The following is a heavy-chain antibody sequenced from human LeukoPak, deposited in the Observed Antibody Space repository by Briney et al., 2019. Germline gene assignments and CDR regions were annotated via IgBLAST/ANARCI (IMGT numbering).Heavy chain of an antibody. CDR1: GGPFSGDY. Sequence: PSETLSLTCVVSGGPFSGDYWTWIRQAPGKGLEWIGEVSHCGSTNYNPSLKSRVSISVDTSKNQFSLKLSSVTAADTAVYYCAREGQFGYYDNSGYHEYYFDYWGRGTLVTVSS. J-gene: IGHJ4*02. CDR3: AREGQFGYYDNSGYHEYYFDY. V-gene: IGHV4-34*01. D-gene: IGHD3-22*01. CDR2: VSHCGST.